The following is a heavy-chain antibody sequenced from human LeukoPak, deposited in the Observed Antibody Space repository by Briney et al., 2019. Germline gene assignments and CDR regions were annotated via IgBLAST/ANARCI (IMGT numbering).Heavy chain of an antibody. CDR3: AKVGYDILSGSSRGGMDV. Sequence: GGSLRLSCAASGFTFSSYAMSWVRQAPGKGLEWVSAISGSGGSTYYADSVKGRFTISRDNSKNTLYLQMNSLRAEDTAVYYCAKVGYDILSGSSRGGMDVWGQGTTVTVSS. CDR2: ISGSGGST. V-gene: IGHV3-23*01. D-gene: IGHD3-9*01. J-gene: IGHJ6*02. CDR1: GFTFSSYA.